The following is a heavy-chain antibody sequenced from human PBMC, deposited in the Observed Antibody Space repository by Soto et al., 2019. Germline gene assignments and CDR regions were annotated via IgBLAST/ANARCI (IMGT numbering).Heavy chain of an antibody. CDR1: GGSFSGYY. CDR3: ASLFHCSSNSCPKWFDP. J-gene: IGHJ5*02. Sequence: SETLSLTCAVYGGSFSGYYWSWIRQPPGKGLEWIGEINHSGSTNYNPSLKSRVTISVDTSKNQFSLKLSSVTAADTAVYYCASLFHCSSNSCPKWFDPWGQGTLVTVSS. D-gene: IGHD2-2*01. V-gene: IGHV4-34*01. CDR2: INHSGST.